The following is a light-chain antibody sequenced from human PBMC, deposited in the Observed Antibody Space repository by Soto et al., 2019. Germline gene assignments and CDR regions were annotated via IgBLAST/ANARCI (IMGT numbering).Light chain of an antibody. CDR2: SNT. CDR3: VAWDDSLNVWV. J-gene: IGLJ3*02. V-gene: IGLV1-44*01. CDR1: SSNIGSNT. Sequence: QSVLTQPPSASGTPGQRVTISCSGSSSNIGSNTVNWYQQLPGTAPKLLIYSNTQRPSGVPDRFSGSKSGTSASLAISGLQSEDEADYYCVAWDDSLNVWVFGGGTKLTVL.